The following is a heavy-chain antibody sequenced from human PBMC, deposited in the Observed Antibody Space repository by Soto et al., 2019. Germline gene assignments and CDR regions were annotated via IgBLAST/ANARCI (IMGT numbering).Heavy chain of an antibody. J-gene: IGHJ4*02. Sequence: QVRLVQSGAEVRKPGSSVKVSCKTSGYTFRRHTIYWVRQAPGQGLEWMGGIIPSFGTAKYAQKFQGRVTSTADESTSTAYLDLSSLRYEDTAVYYCARDPGYPSIAATGEDDWGQGTLVAVSS. V-gene: IGHV1-69*01. CDR1: GYTFRRHT. CDR3: ARDPGYPSIAATGEDD. CDR2: IIPSFGTA. D-gene: IGHD2-15*01.